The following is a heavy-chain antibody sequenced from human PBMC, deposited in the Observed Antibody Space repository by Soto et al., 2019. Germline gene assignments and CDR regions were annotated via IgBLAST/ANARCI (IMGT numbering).Heavy chain of an antibody. Sequence: ASVKVSCKASGGTFSSYTISWVRQAPGQGLEWMGRIIPILGIANYAQKFQGRVTITADKSTSTAYMELSSLRAEDTAVYYCAKDYYYDSSGYYGYFDYWGQGTLVTVSS. CDR3: AKDYYYDSSGYYGYFDY. CDR1: GGTFSSYT. D-gene: IGHD3-22*01. CDR2: IIPILGIA. J-gene: IGHJ4*02. V-gene: IGHV1-69*04.